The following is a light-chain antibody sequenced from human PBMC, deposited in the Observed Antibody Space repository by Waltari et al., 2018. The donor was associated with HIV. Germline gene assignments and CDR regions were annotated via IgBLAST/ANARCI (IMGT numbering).Light chain of an antibody. CDR2: DVP. Sequence: QSALTQPRSVSGSPGPSVTISRPGTSHASAASYYVSLSQQHPGKAPQIIIYDVPMRPSGVPDRFSGSKSGNTASLTISGLQAEDEADYYCCSYAGSKTHNVAFGGGTRLTVL. CDR1: SHASAASYY. CDR3: CSYAGSKTHNVA. V-gene: IGLV2-11*01. J-gene: IGLJ2*01.